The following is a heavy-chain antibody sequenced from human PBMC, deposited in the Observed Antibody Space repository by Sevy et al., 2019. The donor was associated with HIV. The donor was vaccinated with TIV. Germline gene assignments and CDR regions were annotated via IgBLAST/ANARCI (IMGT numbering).Heavy chain of an antibody. CDR1: GYTFPGYY. CDR2: INPNSGDT. Sequence: ASVKVSCKASGYTFPGYYMHWVRQAPGQGLEWMGWINPNSGDTNYAQKFQGRVTMTRDTSMSTAYMELSRLRSDDTAVYYCARDVVIIGHSYYYMDVWGTGTTVTVSS. CDR3: ARDVVIIGHSYYYMDV. D-gene: IGHD3-3*01. V-gene: IGHV1-2*02. J-gene: IGHJ6*03.